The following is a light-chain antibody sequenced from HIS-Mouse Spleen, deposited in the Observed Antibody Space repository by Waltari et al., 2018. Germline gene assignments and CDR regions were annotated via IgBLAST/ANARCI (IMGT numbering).Light chain of an antibody. Sequence: YELTQPPSVSVSPGQTARITCSGDALPKQYAYWSQQKPGQAPVLVIYKDSERPSGIPERFSDSSSGTTVTLTISGVQAEDEADYYCQSADSSGTYSVVFGGGTKLTVL. CDR3: QSADSSGTYSVV. CDR1: ALPKQY. V-gene: IGLV3-25*03. CDR2: KDS. J-gene: IGLJ2*01.